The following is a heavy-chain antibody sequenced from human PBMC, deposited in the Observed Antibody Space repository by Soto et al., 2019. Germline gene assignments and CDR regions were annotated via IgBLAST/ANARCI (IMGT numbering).Heavy chain of an antibody. D-gene: IGHD4-17*01. Sequence: PGGSLRLSCAASGFTFDDYAMHWVRQAPGKGLEWVSGISWNSGSIGYADSVKGRFTISRDNAKNSLYLQMNSLRAEDTALYYCAKDRSYGGNKYYFDYWGQGTLVTVSS. CDR3: AKDRSYGGNKYYFDY. J-gene: IGHJ4*02. V-gene: IGHV3-9*01. CDR1: GFTFDDYA. CDR2: ISWNSGSI.